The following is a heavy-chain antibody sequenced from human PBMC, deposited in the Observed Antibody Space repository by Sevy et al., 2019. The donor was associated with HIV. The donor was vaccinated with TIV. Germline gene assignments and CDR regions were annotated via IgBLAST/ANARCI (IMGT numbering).Heavy chain of an antibody. D-gene: IGHD6-19*01. J-gene: IGHJ4*02. CDR2: IISSGDNT. CDR3: TKLGYKTGWYLEDY. CDR1: GFTFTTYA. Sequence: GGCLRLSCAASGFTFTTYAMTWVRQAPGKGLEWVSAIISSGDNTYYADSVKGRFTISRYNSKNTLYLQMNSLRVEDTAVYYCTKLGYKTGWYLEDYWGQGTLVSVSS. V-gene: IGHV3-23*01.